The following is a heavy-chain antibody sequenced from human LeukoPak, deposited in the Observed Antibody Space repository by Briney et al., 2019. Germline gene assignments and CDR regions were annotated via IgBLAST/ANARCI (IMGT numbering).Heavy chain of an antibody. V-gene: IGHV1-2*02. CDR1: GYTFTDYY. CDR3: ARGGGVIFGVLND. CDR2: IKPNSGGT. D-gene: IGHD3-3*01. J-gene: IGHJ4*02. Sequence: SVKVSCKASGYTFTDYYMHWVRQAPGQGREWMGWIKPNSGGTIYAQKFQGRVTMTSDTSISRTYMALSRLRSDAPAVYYCARGGGVIFGVLNDWGQGTLVTVSP.